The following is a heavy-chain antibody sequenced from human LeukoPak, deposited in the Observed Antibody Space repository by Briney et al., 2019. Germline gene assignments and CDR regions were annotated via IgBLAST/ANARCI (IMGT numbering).Heavy chain of an antibody. CDR2: IYTSGST. D-gene: IGHD6-6*01. Sequence: SETLSLTCTVSGGSFSSYYWSWMRQPPGKGLEWIGYIYTSGSTNYNPSLKSRVTISVDTSKNQFSLKLSSVTAADTAVYYCARHLAARLSWFDPWGQGTLVTVSS. CDR3: ARHLAARLSWFDP. V-gene: IGHV4-4*09. CDR1: GGSFSSYY. J-gene: IGHJ5*02.